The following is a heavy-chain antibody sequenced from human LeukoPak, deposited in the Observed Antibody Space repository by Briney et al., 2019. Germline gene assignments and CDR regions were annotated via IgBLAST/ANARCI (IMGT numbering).Heavy chain of an antibody. CDR1: GDSVSSNSVA. D-gene: IGHD5-12*01. CDR3: ARGRGGYDPFDY. Sequence: SQTLSLTCAISGDSVSSNSVAWNWIRQSPSRGLEWLGKTYYRSKWYNDYAVSVKSRITINPDTPKNQFSLQLNSVTPEDTAVYYCARGRGGYDPFDYWGQGILVTVSS. CDR2: TYYRSKWYN. J-gene: IGHJ4*02. V-gene: IGHV6-1*01.